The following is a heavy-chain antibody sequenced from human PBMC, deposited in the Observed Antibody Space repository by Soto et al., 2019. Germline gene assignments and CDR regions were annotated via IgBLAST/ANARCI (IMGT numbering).Heavy chain of an antibody. Sequence: QVQLVQSGAEVKKPGSSVKVSCKASGGTFSSYTISWVRQAPGQGLEWMGRIIPILGIVNYAQKFQGRVTITADKSTSTAYMELSSLRSEDTAVYYCARENVAVAGVDYWGQGTLVTVSS. J-gene: IGHJ4*02. CDR1: GGTFSSYT. CDR3: ARENVAVAGVDY. D-gene: IGHD6-19*01. CDR2: IIPILGIV. V-gene: IGHV1-69*08.